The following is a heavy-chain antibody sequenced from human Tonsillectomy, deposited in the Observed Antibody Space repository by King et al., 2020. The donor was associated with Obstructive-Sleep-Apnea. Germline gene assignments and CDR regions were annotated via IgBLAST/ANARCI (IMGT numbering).Heavy chain of an antibody. D-gene: IGHD6-13*01. CDR3: AREIATAGLDS. J-gene: IGHJ4*02. V-gene: IGHV3-48*04. CDR1: GFTFSSYS. CDR2: ISSSSTTI. Sequence: VQLVESGGGLVQPGGSLRLSCAASGFTFSSYSVNWVRQAPGKGLEWGSYISSSSTTIYYAGSVKGRFTISRDNAKNSLYLQMNSLRAEDTAVYYCAREIATAGLDSWGQGTLVTVSS.